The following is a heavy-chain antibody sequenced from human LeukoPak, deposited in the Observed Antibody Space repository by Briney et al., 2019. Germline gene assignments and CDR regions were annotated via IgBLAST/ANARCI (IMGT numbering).Heavy chain of an antibody. D-gene: IGHD5-12*01. J-gene: IGHJ4*02. Sequence: ASVKVSCKASGYTFSGYYMHWVRQAPGQGLEWMGWINPKSGGTNEAQKFHDRVTMTRDTSIRTAYMEVSRLRSDDTAVYYCARGPSGYHNTGGQGTLVTVSS. CDR2: INPKSGGT. CDR1: GYTFSGYY. CDR3: ARGPSGYHNT. V-gene: IGHV1-2*02.